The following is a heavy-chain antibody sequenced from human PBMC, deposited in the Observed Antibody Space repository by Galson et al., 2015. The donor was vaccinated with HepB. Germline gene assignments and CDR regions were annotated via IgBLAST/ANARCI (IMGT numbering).Heavy chain of an antibody. CDR3: AKGDGYNKGDAFDI. V-gene: IGHV3-30*18. D-gene: IGHD5-24*01. J-gene: IGHJ3*02. CDR1: GFTFSSYG. Sequence: SLRLSCAASGFTFSSYGMHWVRQAPGKGLEWVAVISYDGSNKYYADSVKGRFTISRDNSKNTLYLQMNSLRAEDTAVYYCAKGDGYNKGDAFDIWGQGTMVTVSS. CDR2: ISYDGSNK.